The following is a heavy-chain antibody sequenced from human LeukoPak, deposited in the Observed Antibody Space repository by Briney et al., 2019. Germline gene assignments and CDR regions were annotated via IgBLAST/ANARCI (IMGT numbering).Heavy chain of an antibody. Sequence: EASVKISCKVSGYTFTDYYMHWVRQAPGKGLEWMGLVDPEDGKTIYAEKFQGRVTITADTSTDTAYMELSSLRSEDTAVYYCATASVYCSSTSCYGGFDPWGQGTLVTVSS. CDR3: ATASVYCSSTSCYGGFDP. CDR1: GYTFTDYY. CDR2: VDPEDGKT. D-gene: IGHD2-2*01. J-gene: IGHJ5*02. V-gene: IGHV1-69-2*01.